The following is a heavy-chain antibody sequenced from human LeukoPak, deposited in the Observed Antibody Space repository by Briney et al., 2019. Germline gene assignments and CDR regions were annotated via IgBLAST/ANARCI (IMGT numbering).Heavy chain of an antibody. J-gene: IGHJ4*02. CDR1: GFTFSSYA. Sequence: GRSLRLSCAASGFTFSSYAMHWVRQAPGKGLEWVAVISYGGSNKYYADSVKGRFTISRDNSKNTLYLQMNSLRAEDTAVYYCARDRYCSGGSCYGFDYWGQGTLVTVSS. D-gene: IGHD2-15*01. CDR2: ISYGGSNK. V-gene: IGHV3-30-3*01. CDR3: ARDRYCSGGSCYGFDY.